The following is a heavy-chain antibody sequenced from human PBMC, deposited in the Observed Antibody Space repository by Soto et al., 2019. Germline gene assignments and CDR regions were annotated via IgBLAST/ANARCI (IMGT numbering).Heavy chain of an antibody. D-gene: IGHD2-2*02. CDR2: IKQDGSEK. CDR1: GFTFSSYW. V-gene: IGHV3-7*01. Sequence: GGSLRLSCSASGFTFSSYWMSWVRQAPGKGLQWVVNIKQDGSEKYYMDSVRGRFTVSRDNAKNSLYLQMNSLRAEDTAVYFCARVAYTYGWIYDYWGQGSLVTVSS. J-gene: IGHJ4*01. CDR3: ARVAYTYGWIYDY.